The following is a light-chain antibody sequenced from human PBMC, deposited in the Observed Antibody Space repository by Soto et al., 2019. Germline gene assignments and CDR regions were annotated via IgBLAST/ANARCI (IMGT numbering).Light chain of an antibody. CDR2: ENN. J-gene: IGLJ2*01. CDR1: STNIGAGYD. CDR3: QSFDSGLSVV. V-gene: IGLV1-40*01. Sequence: QPVLTQPPSVSGDPGQRVTISCTGSSTNIGAGYDVHWYQQPPGKGPKLLIFENNKRPSGVPDRFSGSKSGTSASLAITGLLPEDEADYYCQSFDSGLSVVFGGGTKLTVL.